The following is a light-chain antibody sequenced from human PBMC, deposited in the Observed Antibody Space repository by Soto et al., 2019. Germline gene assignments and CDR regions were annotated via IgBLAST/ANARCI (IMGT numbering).Light chain of an antibody. Sequence: QSVLTQPPSASGTPGQRVAISCSGSNSNIGRNPVNWYQQLPGTAPKLLIYSENQRPSGVPDRFSGSKSGTSASPAISGLQSEDEADYYCAAWDDRLNGYVFGTGTKVTVL. CDR1: NSNIGRNP. CDR3: AAWDDRLNGYV. CDR2: SEN. V-gene: IGLV1-44*01. J-gene: IGLJ1*01.